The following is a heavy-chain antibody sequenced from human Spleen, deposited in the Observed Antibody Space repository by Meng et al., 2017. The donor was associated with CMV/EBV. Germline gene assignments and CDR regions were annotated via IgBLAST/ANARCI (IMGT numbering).Heavy chain of an antibody. D-gene: IGHD5-18*01. J-gene: IGHJ4*02. CDR1: YTFTGYS. CDR2: INPNSGGT. V-gene: IGHV1-2*02. CDR3: ARDPMGTAMVTWGTDY. Sequence: YTFTGYSMHWVRQAPGQGLEWMGWINPNSGGTNYAQKFQGRVTMTRDTSISTAYMELSRLRSDDTAVYYCARDPMGTAMVTWGTDYWGQGTLVTVSS.